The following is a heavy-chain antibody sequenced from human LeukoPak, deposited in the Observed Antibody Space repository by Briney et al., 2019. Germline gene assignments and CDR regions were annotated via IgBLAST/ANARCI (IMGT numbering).Heavy chain of an antibody. CDR1: GFTFSGSA. Sequence: GGSLRLSCAASGFTFSGSAMHWVRQASGKGLEWVGRIRSKANSYATAYAASVKGRFTISRDDSKNTAYLQMNSLKTEDTAVYYCTSDWVEYCSSTSCFDFDYWGQGTLVTVSS. CDR3: TSDWVEYCSSTSCFDFDY. D-gene: IGHD2-2*01. J-gene: IGHJ4*02. V-gene: IGHV3-73*01. CDR2: IRSKANSYAT.